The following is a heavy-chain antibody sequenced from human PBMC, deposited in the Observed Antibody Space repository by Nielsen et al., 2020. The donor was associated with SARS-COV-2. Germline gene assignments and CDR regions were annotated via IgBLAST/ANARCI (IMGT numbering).Heavy chain of an antibody. CDR1: GYTFTSYY. CDR2: INPSGGSS. CDR3: ARGGSIPARPLDY. J-gene: IGHJ4*02. V-gene: IGHV1-46*01. Sequence: ASVKVSCKASGYTFTSYYMHWVRQAPGQGLEWMGIINPSGGSSTYAQKFQGRVTMTRDTSISTAYLEVTRLRSDDTAVYYCARGGSIPARPLDYWGLGTLVTVSS. D-gene: IGHD6-6*01.